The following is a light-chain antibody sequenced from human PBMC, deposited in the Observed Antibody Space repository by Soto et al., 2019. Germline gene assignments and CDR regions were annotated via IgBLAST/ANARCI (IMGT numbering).Light chain of an antibody. CDR1: QDISSY. V-gene: IGKV1-9*01. CDR2: AAS. Sequence: QVTQSRSSLSASVGRRVTITCRASQDISSYLAWYQQKPGKAPTIMIYAASTLQSGVPSRFSGSGFGTDFNLTISSLQAEDFASYYCQQLRSYPSTFGGGTKVDIK. J-gene: IGKJ4*01. CDR3: QQLRSYPST.